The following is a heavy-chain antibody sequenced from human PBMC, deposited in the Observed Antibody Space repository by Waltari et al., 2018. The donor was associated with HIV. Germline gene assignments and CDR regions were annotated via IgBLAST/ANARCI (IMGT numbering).Heavy chain of an antibody. CDR1: GGSISSTKYY. J-gene: IGHJ4*02. CDR3: ARWVKLEPPL. CDR2: IYYSGST. Sequence: QLQLQESGPGLVKPSETLSLTCIVSGGSISSTKYYWGWIRQPPGKGLEWIGSIYYSGSTYYNPSLKSRVTISVDTSKNQFSLKLSSVTAADTAVYYCARWVKLEPPLWGQGTLVTVSS. V-gene: IGHV4-39*01. D-gene: IGHD1-1*01.